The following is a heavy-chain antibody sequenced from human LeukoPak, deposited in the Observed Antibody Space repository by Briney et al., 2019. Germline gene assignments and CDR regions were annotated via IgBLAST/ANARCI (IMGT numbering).Heavy chain of an antibody. Sequence: ASVKVSCKASGYTFTSYGISWVRQAPGQGLEWMGWINANTGNPTYAQGFTGRFVFSLDTSVSTAYLQISSLKAEDTAVYYCARDWGDLRYSSSQPYPYFDYWGQGTLVTVSS. CDR1: GYTFTSYG. V-gene: IGHV7-4-1*02. CDR3: ARDWGDLRYSSSQPYPYFDY. J-gene: IGHJ4*02. CDR2: INANTGNP. D-gene: IGHD6-13*01.